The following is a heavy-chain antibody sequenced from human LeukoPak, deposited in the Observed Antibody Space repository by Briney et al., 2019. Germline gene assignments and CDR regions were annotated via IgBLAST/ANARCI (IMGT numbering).Heavy chain of an antibody. CDR1: GGSISSYY. Sequence: PSETLSLTSNDSGGSISSYYWSWIRQPPGKGLEWSGYIYYSGTPDYNPSLKSRVTMSVGTSKNQFSLKLNSVTAADTAIYYCASRLVDTYYYYGLDVWGQGTSVTVSS. CDR2: IYYSGTP. J-gene: IGHJ6*02. CDR3: ASRLVDTYYYYGLDV. D-gene: IGHD5-24*01. V-gene: IGHV4-59*01.